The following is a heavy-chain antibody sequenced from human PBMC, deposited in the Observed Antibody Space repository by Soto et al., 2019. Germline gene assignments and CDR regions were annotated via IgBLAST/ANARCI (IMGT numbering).Heavy chain of an antibody. CDR1: GYTFTSYG. D-gene: IGHD5-18*01. CDR2: ISAYNGNT. Sequence: ASVKVSCKASGYTFTSYGIIWVRQAPGQGLEWMGWISAYNGNTNYAQKLQGRVTMTTDTSTSTAYMELRSLRSDDTAVYYCGRSHNGYSYGYYYYGMDVWGQGTTVNV. CDR3: GRSHNGYSYGYYYYGMDV. V-gene: IGHV1-18*04. J-gene: IGHJ6*02.